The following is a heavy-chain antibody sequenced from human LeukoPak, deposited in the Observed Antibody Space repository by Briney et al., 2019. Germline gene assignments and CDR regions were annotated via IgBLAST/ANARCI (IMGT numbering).Heavy chain of an antibody. CDR2: IIPTLGIA. V-gene: IGHV1-69*04. J-gene: IGHJ6*02. CDR3: ATDDYGDYRMIYYYGMDV. CDR1: GGTFSSYA. D-gene: IGHD4-17*01. Sequence: GAPVNVSCKASGGTFSSYAISWVRQAPGQGLEWMGRIIPTLGIANYAQKFQGRVTITADKSAGTAYMELSSLRSEDTAVYYCATDDYGDYRMIYYYGMDVWGQGTTVTVSS.